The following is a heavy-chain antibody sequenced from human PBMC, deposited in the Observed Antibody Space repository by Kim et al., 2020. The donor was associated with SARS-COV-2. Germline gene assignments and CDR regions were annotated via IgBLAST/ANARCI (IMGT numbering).Heavy chain of an antibody. CDR1: GGSFSGYY. Sequence: SETLSLTCAVYGGSFSGYYWSWIRQPPGKGLEWIGEINHSGSTNYNPSLKSRVTISVDTSKNQFSLKLSSVTAADTAVYYCARMGGSYYYGSGSYRKYYYYGMDVWGQGTTVTVSS. D-gene: IGHD3-10*01. V-gene: IGHV4-34*01. J-gene: IGHJ6*02. CDR3: ARMGGSYYYGSGSYRKYYYYGMDV. CDR2: INHSGST.